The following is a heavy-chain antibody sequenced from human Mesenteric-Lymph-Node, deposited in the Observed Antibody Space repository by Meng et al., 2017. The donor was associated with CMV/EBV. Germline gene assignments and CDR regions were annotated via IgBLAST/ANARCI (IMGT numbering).Heavy chain of an antibody. CDR3: ARVRGSITIFGVVKYGMDV. Sequence: ASVKVSCKASGYTFTSYGISWVRQVPGQGLEWMGWISAYNGNTNYAQKLQGRVTMTTDTSTSTAYMELRSLRSDDTAVYYCARVRGSITIFGVVKYGMDVWGQGTTVTVSS. CDR1: GYTFTSYG. D-gene: IGHD3-3*01. CDR2: ISAYNGNT. J-gene: IGHJ6*02. V-gene: IGHV1-18*01.